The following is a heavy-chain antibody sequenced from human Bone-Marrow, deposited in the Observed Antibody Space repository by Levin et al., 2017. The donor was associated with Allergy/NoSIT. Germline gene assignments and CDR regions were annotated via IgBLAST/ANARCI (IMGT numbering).Heavy chain of an antibody. CDR3: VRDDLYDSSGSLMP. Sequence: GESLKISCKASGYNFNSYGVTWVRQVPGQGLEWMGWIGAYNGNTNYAQKFQGRVTITKDISTSTAYMEMRSLTSDDTAVIYCVRDDLYDSSGSLMPWGQGTLVTVSS. D-gene: IGHD3-22*01. CDR1: GYNFNSYG. CDR2: IGAYNGNT. J-gene: IGHJ4*02. V-gene: IGHV1-18*01.